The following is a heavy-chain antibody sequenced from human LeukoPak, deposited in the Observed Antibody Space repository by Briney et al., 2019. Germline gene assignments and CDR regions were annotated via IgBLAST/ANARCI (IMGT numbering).Heavy chain of an antibody. CDR3: ARAGGTVTTGWFDP. J-gene: IGHJ5*02. CDR2: IYYSGST. Sequence: SETLSLTCTVSGGSISSSSYYWGWIRQPPGKGLEWIGSIYYSGSTYYNPSLKSRVTISVDTSKNQFSLKLSSVTAADTAVYYCARAGGTVTTGWFDPRGQGTLVTVSS. V-gene: IGHV4-39*07. D-gene: IGHD4-17*01. CDR1: GGSISSSSYY.